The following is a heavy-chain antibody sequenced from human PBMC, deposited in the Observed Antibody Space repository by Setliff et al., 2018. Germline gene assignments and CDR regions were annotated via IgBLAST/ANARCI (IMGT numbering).Heavy chain of an antibody. CDR2: IKSEGSST. V-gene: IGHV3-74*01. CDR1: GFTFSSFW. D-gene: IGHD2-8*01. J-gene: IGHJ6*02. Sequence: GGCLRLSCAASGFTFSSFWMHWVRQAPGKGLVWVSRIKSEGSSTTYAYSVKGRFTISRDNAKNTLYLQMNGLRAEDTAVYYCARDRQYCTSLSCLNSYFYYYAMDFWGQGTTVTVSS. CDR3: ARDRQYCTSLSCLNSYFYYYAMDF.